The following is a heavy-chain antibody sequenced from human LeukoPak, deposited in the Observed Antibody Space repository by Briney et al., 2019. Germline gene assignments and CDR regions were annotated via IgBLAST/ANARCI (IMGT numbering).Heavy chain of an antibody. CDR3: ARTTYYDFWSGYYFGSYYYYMDV. D-gene: IGHD3-3*01. CDR2: IYTSAGT. CDR1: GGSISSYY. Sequence: SETLSLTCTVAGGSISSYYWSWIPQPAGQGLEWIGRIYTSAGTNYNPFLKSRVTMSVDSSKDAYFLQRSPMTAADTAVYYCARTTYYDFWSGYYFGSYYYYMDVWGKGTTVTVSS. J-gene: IGHJ6*03. V-gene: IGHV4-4*07.